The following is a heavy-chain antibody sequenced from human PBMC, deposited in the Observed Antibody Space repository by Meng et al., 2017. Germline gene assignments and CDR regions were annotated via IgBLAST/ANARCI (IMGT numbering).Heavy chain of an antibody. V-gene: IGHV1-69*13. J-gene: IGHJ6*02. Sequence: SVKVSCKASGGTFSSYAISWVRQAPGQGLEWMGGIIPIFGTANYAQKFQGRVTITADESTSTAYMELSSLRSGDTAVYYCARVIIAAAGYYYYGRDFWGQGTTVTVSS. D-gene: IGHD6-13*01. CDR2: IIPIFGTA. CDR3: ARVIIAAAGYYYYGRDF. CDR1: GGTFSSYA.